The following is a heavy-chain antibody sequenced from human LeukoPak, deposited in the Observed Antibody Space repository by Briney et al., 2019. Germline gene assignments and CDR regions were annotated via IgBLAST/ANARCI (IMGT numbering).Heavy chain of an antibody. CDR2: INPNSGGT. Sequence: ASVKVSCKASGYTFTGYYMRWVRQAPGQGLEWMGRINPNSGGTNYAQKFQGRVTMTRDTSISTAYMELSRLRSDDTAVYYCARDGHYDSSGYYRDYWGQGTLVTVSS. CDR3: ARDGHYDSSGYYRDY. V-gene: IGHV1-2*06. CDR1: GYTFTGYY. D-gene: IGHD3-22*01. J-gene: IGHJ4*02.